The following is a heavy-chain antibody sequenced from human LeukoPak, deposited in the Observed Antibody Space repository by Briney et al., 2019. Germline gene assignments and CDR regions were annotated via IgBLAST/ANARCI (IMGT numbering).Heavy chain of an antibody. CDR2: IYPGDSDT. CDR3: AIWGNYDNYLIDY. Sequence: GESLKISCKGSGYSFTSYWIGWVRQMPGKGLEWMGIIYPGDSDTTTSPSFQGQVTISADKSISTAYLQWSSLKASDTAMYYCAIWGNYDNYLIDYWGQGTLVTVSS. V-gene: IGHV5-51*01. D-gene: IGHD3-9*01. J-gene: IGHJ4*02. CDR1: GYSFTSYW.